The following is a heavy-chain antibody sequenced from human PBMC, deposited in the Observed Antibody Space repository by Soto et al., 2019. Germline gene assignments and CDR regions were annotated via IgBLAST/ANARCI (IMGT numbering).Heavy chain of an antibody. D-gene: IGHD3-16*01. Sequence: QVQLVQSGAEVKEPGSSVKVSCKASGGTFNSDAINWVRQAPGQGLEWMGRINSILGISTYAQKFQGRIAITADKSTNSGYMELSSLRSEDTAVYYCARGPVRGMGGDSWGQGTLVTLSS. V-gene: IGHV1-69*04. J-gene: IGHJ5*01. CDR2: INSILGIS. CDR3: ARGPVRGMGGDS. CDR1: GGTFNSDA.